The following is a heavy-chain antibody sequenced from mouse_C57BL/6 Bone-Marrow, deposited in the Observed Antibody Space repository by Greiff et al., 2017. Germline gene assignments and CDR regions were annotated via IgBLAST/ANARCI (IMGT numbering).Heavy chain of an antibody. CDR1: GFTFSSYA. V-gene: IGHV5-4*03. CDR3: ARGGCYYGRGEYYFDY. CDR2: ISDGGSYT. J-gene: IGHJ2*01. D-gene: IGHD1-1*01. Sequence: EVKLMESGGGLVKPGGSLKLSCAASGFTFSSYAMSWVRQTPEKRLEWVATISDGGSYTYYPDNVKGRFTISRDNAKNNLYLQMSHLKSEDTAMYYCARGGCYYGRGEYYFDYWGQGTTLTVSS.